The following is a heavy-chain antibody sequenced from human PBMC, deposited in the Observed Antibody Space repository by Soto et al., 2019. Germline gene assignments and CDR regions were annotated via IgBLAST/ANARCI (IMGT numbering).Heavy chain of an antibody. CDR1: GFTFSSHS. CDR2: ISSGSTYI. J-gene: IGHJ4*02. Sequence: DVQLVESGGGLVKPGGSLRLSCAASGFTFSSHSFNWVRQAPGKGLEWVASISSGSTYIYYADSVQGRFTISRDNAKNSLYLQMNSLRAEDTAVYYCARDGFDILTGYSILFDFWGQGIVVTVSS. D-gene: IGHD3-9*01. V-gene: IGHV3-21*01. CDR3: ARDGFDILTGYSILFDF.